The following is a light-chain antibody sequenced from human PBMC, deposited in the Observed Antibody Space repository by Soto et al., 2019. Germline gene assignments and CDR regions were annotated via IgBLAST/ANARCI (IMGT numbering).Light chain of an antibody. V-gene: IGKV3-15*01. CDR1: QSVSSN. CDR2: GAS. Sequence: EIVMTQSPATLSVPPGERATLSCRASQSVSSNLAWYQQQPGQAPSLLIYGASTRATGIPARFSGSGSGTDFTLPISSLLSEDFAVYYCQQYNNWPRTFGQGTEVDIK. J-gene: IGKJ1*01. CDR3: QQYNNWPRT.